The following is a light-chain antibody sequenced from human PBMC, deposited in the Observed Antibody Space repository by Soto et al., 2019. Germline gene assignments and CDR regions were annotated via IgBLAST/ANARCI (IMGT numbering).Light chain of an antibody. J-gene: IGKJ5*01. V-gene: IGKV3-11*01. CDR3: MQSTQLPPT. Sequence: IVLTQSPATLSLSPGERATLSCRASESVGNYLAWYQEKPGQAPRLLIYDASNRATGIPPRFSGSGSGTDFTLEISRVETDDVGIYYCMQSTQLPPTFGQGTRLEI. CDR2: DAS. CDR1: ESVGNY.